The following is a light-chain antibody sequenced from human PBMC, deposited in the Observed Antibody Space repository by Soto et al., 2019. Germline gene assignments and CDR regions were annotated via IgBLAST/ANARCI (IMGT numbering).Light chain of an antibody. CDR1: QSVSSY. V-gene: IGKV3-11*01. J-gene: IGKJ4*01. CDR3: QQYGSSVT. Sequence: EIVLTQSPATLSLSPGERATLSCRASQSVSSYLAWYQQKPGQAPRLLIYDASNRAVGIPARFSGSGSGTDFTLTISSLEPEDFAVYYCQQYGSSVTFGGGTKVDIK. CDR2: DAS.